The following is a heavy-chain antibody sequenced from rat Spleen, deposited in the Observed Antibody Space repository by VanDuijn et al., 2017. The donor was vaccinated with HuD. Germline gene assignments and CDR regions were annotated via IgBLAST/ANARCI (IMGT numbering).Heavy chain of an antibody. CDR2: ISTSGGST. CDR1: GFTFSSFP. Sequence: EVQLVESGGGLVQPGRSMKLSCAASGFTFSSFPMAWVRQAPTKGLEWVATISTSGGSTYYRDSVKGRFTISRDNAKSTLYLQMDSLRSEDTATYYCARHTTNYGLFGYWGQGVMVTVSS. V-gene: IGHV5-46*01. J-gene: IGHJ2*01. CDR3: ARHTTNYGLFGY. D-gene: IGHD1-11*01.